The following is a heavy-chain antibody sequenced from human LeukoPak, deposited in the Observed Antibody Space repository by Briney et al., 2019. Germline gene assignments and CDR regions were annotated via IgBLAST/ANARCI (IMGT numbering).Heavy chain of an antibody. CDR3: ARDLVYGSGSVDP. V-gene: IGHV3-48*03. CDR1: GFAFSSYE. Sequence: GGSLRLSCAASGFAFSSYEMNWVRQAPGKGLEWVSYISSSGSTIYYADSVKGRFTISRDNAKNSLYLQMNSLRAEDTAVYYCARDLVYGSGSVDPWGQGTLVTVSS. CDR2: ISSSGSTI. D-gene: IGHD3-10*01. J-gene: IGHJ5*02.